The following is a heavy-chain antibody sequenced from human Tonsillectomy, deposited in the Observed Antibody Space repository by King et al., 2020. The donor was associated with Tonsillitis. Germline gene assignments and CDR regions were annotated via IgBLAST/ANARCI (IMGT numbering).Heavy chain of an antibody. CDR1: GFTFSSYG. CDR3: ARGVLLYDSSGYLDY. V-gene: IGHV3-33*08. Sequence: VQLVESGGGVVQPGRSLRLSCAASGFTFSSYGMHWVRQAPGKGLEWVAVRWYDGSDKYFADSVKGRFTISRDNSKNTLYLQMNSLRAEDTAVYYCARGVLLYDSSGYLDYWGQGTLVTVSS. D-gene: IGHD3-22*01. CDR2: RWYDGSDK. J-gene: IGHJ4*02.